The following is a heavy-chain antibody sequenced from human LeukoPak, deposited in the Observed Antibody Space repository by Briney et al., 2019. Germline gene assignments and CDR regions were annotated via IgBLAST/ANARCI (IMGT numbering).Heavy chain of an antibody. J-gene: IGHJ3*02. CDR3: ARRRRIAAAGTDAFDI. V-gene: IGHV4-59*08. D-gene: IGHD6-13*01. Sequence: SETLSLTCTVSGGSISSYYWSWIRQPPGKGLEWIGYIYYSGSTNYNPSLKSRVTISVDTSKNQFSLKLNSVTAADTAVYYCARRRRIAAAGTDAFDIWGQGTMVTVSS. CDR2: IYYSGST. CDR1: GGSISSYY.